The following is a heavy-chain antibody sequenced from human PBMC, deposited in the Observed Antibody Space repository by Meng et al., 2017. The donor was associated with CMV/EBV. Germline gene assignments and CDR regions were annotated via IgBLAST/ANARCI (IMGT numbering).Heavy chain of an antibody. CDR2: ISAYNGDR. CDR1: GYTFTSYG. CDR3: AGDPGMVEKWIDP. V-gene: IGHV1-18*01. J-gene: IGHJ5*02. Sequence: ASVKVSCKAFGYTFTSYGISWVRQAPGQGLEWMGWISAYNGDRNFAQKFQDRVTMTTDTSTSTAYMKLRSLGPDDTAVYYCAGDPGMVEKWIDPWGQGTLVTVSS. D-gene: IGHD1-26*01.